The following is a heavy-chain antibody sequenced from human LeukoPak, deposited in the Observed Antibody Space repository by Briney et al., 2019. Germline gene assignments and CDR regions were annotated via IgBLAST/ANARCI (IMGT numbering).Heavy chain of an antibody. V-gene: IGHV3-21*01. CDR3: AGRLLTGYYEF. CDR1: GFTFDDYA. CDR2: ISSSSSYI. Sequence: GGSLRLSCAASGFTFDDYAMHWVRQAPGKGLEWVSSISSSSSYIYYADSVKGRFTISRDNSKNMLYFQMNSLRTEDTAVYYCAGRLLTGYYEFWGQGTLVTVSS. J-gene: IGHJ4*02. D-gene: IGHD3-9*01.